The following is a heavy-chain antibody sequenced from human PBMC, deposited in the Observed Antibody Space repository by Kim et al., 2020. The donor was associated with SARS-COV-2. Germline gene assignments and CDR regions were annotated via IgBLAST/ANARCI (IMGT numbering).Heavy chain of an antibody. Sequence: DPGQGPFTIARDNSKNTLYLQMNSLRAEDTAVYYCAKDVGGSKPEDYFDYWGQGTLVTVSS. CDR3: AKDVGGSKPEDYFDY. V-gene: IGHV3-23*01. J-gene: IGHJ4*02. D-gene: IGHD1-26*01.